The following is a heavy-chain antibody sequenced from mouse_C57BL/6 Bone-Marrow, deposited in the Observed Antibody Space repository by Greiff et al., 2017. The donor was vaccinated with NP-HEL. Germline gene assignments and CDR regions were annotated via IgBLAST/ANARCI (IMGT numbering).Heavy chain of an antibody. V-gene: IGHV1-54*01. CDR3: ARGGSGLDY. Sequence: VKLMESGAELVRPGPSVKVSCKASGYAFTNYLIEWVKQRPGQGLEWIGVINPGSGGTNYNEKFKGKATLTADKSSSTAYMQLSSLTSEDSAVYFCARGGSGLDYWGQGTTLTVSS. CDR2: INPGSGGT. CDR1: GYAFTNYL. J-gene: IGHJ2*01. D-gene: IGHD3-2*02.